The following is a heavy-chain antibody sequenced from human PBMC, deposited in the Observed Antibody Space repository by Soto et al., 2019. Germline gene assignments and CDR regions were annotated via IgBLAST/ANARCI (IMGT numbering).Heavy chain of an antibody. CDR2: SSNHGFTT. V-gene: IGHV3-23*01. D-gene: IGHD2-2*01. Sequence: EQLLESGGGLVQPGGSLSLSCAVSGFTFSNFAMSWVRQAPGKGLEWVSTSSNHGFTTYYADSVRGRFTISRDNSKNTLNLQMNSLRAEDTAVYYCAKDVVVVAAASPLDYYYGMDVWGQGTTVTVSS. CDR1: GFTFSNFA. CDR3: AKDVVVVAAASPLDYYYGMDV. J-gene: IGHJ6*02.